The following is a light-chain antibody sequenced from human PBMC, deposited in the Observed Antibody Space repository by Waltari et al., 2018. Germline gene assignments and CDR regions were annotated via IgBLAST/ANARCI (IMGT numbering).Light chain of an antibody. J-gene: IGKJ1*01. CDR1: NSLLYSDEYNY. Sequence: DIVMTQSPLSLSVTPGEPASISCRSGNSLLYSDEYNYLDWYQQKQGQSPQLLIYLGSNRASGVPERFSGSGSGTDFTLEITRVEAEDVAVYYCMQALQTPWTFGQGTRLEIK. V-gene: IGKV2-28*01. CDR3: MQALQTPWT. CDR2: LGS.